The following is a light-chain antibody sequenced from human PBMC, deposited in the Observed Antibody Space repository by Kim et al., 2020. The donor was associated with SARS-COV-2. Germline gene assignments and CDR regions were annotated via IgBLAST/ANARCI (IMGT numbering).Light chain of an antibody. CDR3: SSYAASSTVI. CDR1: YNY. Sequence: YNYVFWYQQHPDKAPKLLIYDVNKRPSGISSRFSGFKSDNTASLTISGLQAEDEATYHCSSYAASSTVIFGGGTQLTVL. CDR2: DVN. V-gene: IGLV2-14*03. J-gene: IGLJ2*01.